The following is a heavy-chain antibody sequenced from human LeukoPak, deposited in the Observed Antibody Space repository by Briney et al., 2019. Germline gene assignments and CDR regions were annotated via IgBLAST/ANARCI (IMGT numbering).Heavy chain of an antibody. D-gene: IGHD6-13*01. J-gene: IGHJ4*02. CDR3: ARRYSSSWYYFDY. Sequence: GESLKISCKGSGYSFTSYWIGWVRQMPGKGLEWMGIIYPGDSDARYSPSFQGQVTISADKSISTAYLQWSSLKASDTAMYYCARRYSSSWYYFDYWGQGTLVTVSS. CDR2: IYPGDSDA. V-gene: IGHV5-51*01. CDR1: GYSFTSYW.